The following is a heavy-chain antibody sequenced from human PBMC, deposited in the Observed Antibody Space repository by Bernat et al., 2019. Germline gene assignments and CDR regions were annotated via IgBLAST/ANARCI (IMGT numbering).Heavy chain of an antibody. V-gene: IGHV1-69*08. CDR3: ARDTGYCSSTSCSDY. J-gene: IGHJ4*02. D-gene: IGHD2-2*01. CDR1: GGTFSSYT. Sequence: QVQLVQSGAEVKKPGSSVKVSCKASGGTFSSYTISWVRQAPGQGLEWMGRIIPILGIANYAQKFQGRVTITADKSTSTAYMELSSLRSEDTAVYYGARDTGYCSSTSCSDYWGQGTLVTVSS. CDR2: IIPILGIA.